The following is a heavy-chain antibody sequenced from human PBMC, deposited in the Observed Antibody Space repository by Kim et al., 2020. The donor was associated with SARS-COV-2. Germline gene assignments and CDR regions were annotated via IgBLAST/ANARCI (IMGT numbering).Heavy chain of an antibody. V-gene: IGHV1-69*01. J-gene: IGHJ4*02. CDR3: ARDYYDSSGYYPSSFDY. D-gene: IGHD3-22*01. Sequence: FQGRVTITAEESTSTAYMELSSLRSEDTAVYYCARDYYDSSGYYPSSFDYWGQGTLVTVSS.